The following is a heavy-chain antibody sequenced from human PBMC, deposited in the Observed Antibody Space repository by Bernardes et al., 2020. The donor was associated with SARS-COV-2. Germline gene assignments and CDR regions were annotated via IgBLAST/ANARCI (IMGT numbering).Heavy chain of an antibody. D-gene: IGHD3-3*01. CDR3: ARGKGEVLRFLEWPKRAFDS. CDR2: INHSGST. J-gene: IGHJ3*02. Sequence: SETLSLTCAVYGGSFSGYYWSWIRQPPGKGLEWIGEINHSGSTNYNPSLKSRVTISVDTSKNQFSLKLSSVTAADTAVYYCARGKGEVLRFLEWPKRAFDSWGQEKMVNVSS. CDR1: GGSFSGYY. V-gene: IGHV4-34*01.